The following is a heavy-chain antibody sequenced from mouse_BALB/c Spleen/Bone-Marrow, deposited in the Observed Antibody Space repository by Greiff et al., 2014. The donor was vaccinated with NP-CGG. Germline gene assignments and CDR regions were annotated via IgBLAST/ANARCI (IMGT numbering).Heavy chain of an antibody. Sequence: VQLQQSGPELVKPGASVKVSCMASGYSFTDYNMYWVKQSHGKSLESIGYIDPYNGDTSYNQKFKGRATLTVDKSSNTAFMHLNSLTSEDSAVYYCARDGYYVGFAYWGQGTLVTVSA. CDR2: IDPYNGDT. D-gene: IGHD2-3*01. CDR1: GYSFTDYN. J-gene: IGHJ3*01. V-gene: IGHV1S135*01. CDR3: ARDGYYVGFAY.